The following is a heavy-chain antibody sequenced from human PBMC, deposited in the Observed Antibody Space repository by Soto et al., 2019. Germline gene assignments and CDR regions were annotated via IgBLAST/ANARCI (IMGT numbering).Heavy chain of an antibody. V-gene: IGHV3-48*03. Sequence: EVQLVESGGGLIQPGGSLRLSCAASGFALSSFDMDWVRQAPGKGLEWVSYINMDGGSTHYAESVKGRFTISRDNGRNSLSLPMDSLRVEDTAVYYCVRDHSGLKDFDYWGQGTLVIVSS. CDR1: GFALSSFD. D-gene: IGHD1-1*01. CDR3: VRDHSGLKDFDY. J-gene: IGHJ4*02. CDR2: INMDGGST.